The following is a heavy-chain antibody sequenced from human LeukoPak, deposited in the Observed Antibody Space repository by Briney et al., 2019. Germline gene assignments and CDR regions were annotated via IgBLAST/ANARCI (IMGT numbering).Heavy chain of an antibody. CDR3: ARDGSGYDDAFDI. Sequence: GGSLRLSCAASGFTFDDYGMSWVRRAPGKGLEWVSGINWNGGSTGYADSVKGRFTISRDNARNSLYLQMNSLRAEDTAVYYCARDGSGYDDAFDIWGQGTMVTVSS. CDR2: INWNGGST. CDR1: GFTFDDYG. J-gene: IGHJ3*02. D-gene: IGHD3-10*01. V-gene: IGHV3-20*04.